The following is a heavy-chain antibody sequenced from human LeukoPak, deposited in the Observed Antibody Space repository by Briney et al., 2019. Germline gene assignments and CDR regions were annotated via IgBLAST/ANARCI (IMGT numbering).Heavy chain of an antibody. CDR2: IYTSEST. CDR1: GGSISSYY. Sequence: KNSETLSLTCTVSGGSISSYYWSWIRQPAGKGLEWIGRIYTSESTNYNPSLKSRVTMSVDTSKNQFSLKLSSVTAADTAVYYCARSSSSPPHDAFDIWGQGTMVTVSS. D-gene: IGHD6-6*01. CDR3: ARSSSSPPHDAFDI. V-gene: IGHV4-4*07. J-gene: IGHJ3*02.